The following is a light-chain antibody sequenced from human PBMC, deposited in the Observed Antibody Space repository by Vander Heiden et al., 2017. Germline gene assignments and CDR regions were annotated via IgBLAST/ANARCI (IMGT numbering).Light chain of an antibody. V-gene: IGLV1-44*01. CDR2: NDD. CDR1: SSNIGSNA. J-gene: IGLJ2*01. Sequence: QSVLPQPASTSGTPAQTVTISCSGSSSNIGSNAVNWYQQLPGAAPRLLIYNDDQRPSGVPDRFSGSKSGSSASLSVSGLRSEDEADYYCAAWDDSLTGLVFGGGTKLTVL. CDR3: AAWDDSLTGLV.